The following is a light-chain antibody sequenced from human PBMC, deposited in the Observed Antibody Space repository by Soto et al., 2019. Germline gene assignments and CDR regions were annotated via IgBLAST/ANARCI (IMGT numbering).Light chain of an antibody. V-gene: IGKV3-20*01. CDR2: GAS. J-gene: IGKJ1*01. Sequence: EIVLTQSPGTLSLSPGERATLSCRASQNVANNYLAWFRQKPGQTPRLLIYGASSRAAGIPDRFSGSGSGTDFTLTISRLEPEDFAVFYCLQYGTSPWTFGQGTKVDIK. CDR1: QNVANNY. CDR3: LQYGTSPWT.